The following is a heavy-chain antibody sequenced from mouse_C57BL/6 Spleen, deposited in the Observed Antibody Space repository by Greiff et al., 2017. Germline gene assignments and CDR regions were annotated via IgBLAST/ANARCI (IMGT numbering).Heavy chain of an antibody. CDR2: IYPGSGST. J-gene: IGHJ4*01. V-gene: IGHV1-55*01. Sequence: QVQLQQPGAELVKPGASVKMSCKASGYTFTSYWITWVKQRPGQGLEWIGDIYPGSGSTNYNEKFKSKATLTVDTSPSTAYMQLSSLTSEDSAVYYCARRVYSNYDYAMDYWGQGTSVTVSS. CDR3: ARRVYSNYDYAMDY. CDR1: GYTFTSYW. D-gene: IGHD2-5*01.